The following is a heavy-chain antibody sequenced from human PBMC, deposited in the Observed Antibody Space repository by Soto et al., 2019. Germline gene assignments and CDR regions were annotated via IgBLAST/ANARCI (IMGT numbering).Heavy chain of an antibody. CDR2: INPNSGGT. V-gene: IGHV1-2*02. CDR1: GYTFTGYY. Sequence: GASVKVSCKASGYTFTGYYMHWVRQAPGQGLEWMGWINPNSGGTNYAQKFQGRATMTRDTSISTAYMELSRLRSDDTAVYYCARDYDFWSGYSYFDYWGQGTLVTVSS. CDR3: ARDYDFWSGYSYFDY. J-gene: IGHJ4*02. D-gene: IGHD3-3*01.